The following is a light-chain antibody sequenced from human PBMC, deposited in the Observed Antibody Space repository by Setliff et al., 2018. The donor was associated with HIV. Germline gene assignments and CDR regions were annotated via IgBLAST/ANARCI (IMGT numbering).Light chain of an antibody. CDR2: DVS. CDR1: SSDVGTYNF. CDR3: LSYTSSTPLYV. V-gene: IGLV2-14*03. Sequence: QSALTQPASVSGSPGQSITISCTGTSSDVGTYNFVPWYQQHPGKAPKLMIYDVSNRPSGISNRFSASKSGNTASLTISGLQAEDEADYYCLSYTSSTPLYVFGTGTKVTVL. J-gene: IGLJ1*01.